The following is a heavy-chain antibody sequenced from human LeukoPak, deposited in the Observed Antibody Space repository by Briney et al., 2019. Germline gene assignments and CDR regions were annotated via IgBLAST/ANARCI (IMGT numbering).Heavy chain of an antibody. V-gene: IGHV3-15*01. Sequence: GGSLRLSCAASGFTFSNAWMSWVRQAPGKGLEWVGRIKSKTDGGTTDYAAPVKGRFTISRDDSKNTLYLQMNSLKTEDTAVYYCTIVPPRGSYYRKDYWGQGTLVTVSS. D-gene: IGHD1-26*01. J-gene: IGHJ4*02. CDR3: TIVPPRGSYYRKDY. CDR2: IKSKTDGGTT. CDR1: GFTFSNAW.